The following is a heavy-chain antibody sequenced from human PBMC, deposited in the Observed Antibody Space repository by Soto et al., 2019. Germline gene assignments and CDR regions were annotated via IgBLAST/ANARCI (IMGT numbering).Heavy chain of an antibody. CDR2: INPSVGDT. D-gene: IGHD1-26*01. CDR1: GYPFSAYY. V-gene: IGHV1-46*01. J-gene: IGHJ3*01. CDR3: AISKATSGAFDF. Sequence: GSVKVCFKASGYPFSAYYAHLVRQAPGQGLEWMGLINPSVGDTSHAQKFQGRVTLTRDTSTSTVYMELNSLTSEDTAMYYCAISKATSGAFDFWGQGTMVTVS.